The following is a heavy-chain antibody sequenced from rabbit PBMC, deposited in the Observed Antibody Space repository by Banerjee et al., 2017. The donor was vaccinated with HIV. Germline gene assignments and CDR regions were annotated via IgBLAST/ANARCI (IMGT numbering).Heavy chain of an antibody. CDR3: ARGAGSTDYRFNL. V-gene: IGHV1S40*01. J-gene: IGHJ4*01. CDR2: IYTGSSGGT. CDR1: GIDFSSYYY. D-gene: IGHD8-1*01. Sequence: QSLEESGGDLVKPGASLTLTCKASGIDFSSYYYMCWVRQAPGKGLEWIACIYTGSSGGTSYASWAKGRFTISKTSSTTVTLQMTSLTAADTATYFSARGAGSTDYRFNLWGQGTLVTVS.